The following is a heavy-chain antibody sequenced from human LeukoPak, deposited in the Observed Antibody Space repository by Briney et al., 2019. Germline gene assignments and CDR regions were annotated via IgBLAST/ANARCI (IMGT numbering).Heavy chain of an antibody. Sequence: GGSLRLSCAASGFTLSSYAMSWVRQAPGKGLERVAFIRYDGSNKYYADSVKGRFTISRDNSKNTLYLQMNSLRAEDTAVYYCAKDQGGYDSYYYMDVWGKGTTVTISS. D-gene: IGHD5-12*01. CDR2: IRYDGSNK. J-gene: IGHJ6*03. CDR1: GFTLSSYA. CDR3: AKDQGGYDSYYYMDV. V-gene: IGHV3-30*02.